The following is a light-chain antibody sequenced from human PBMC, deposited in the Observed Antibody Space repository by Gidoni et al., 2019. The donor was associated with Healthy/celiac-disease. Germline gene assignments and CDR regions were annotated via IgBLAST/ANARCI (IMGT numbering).Light chain of an antibody. Sequence: EIVLTQSPATLSLSPGERATLSCRASQSVSSYLAWYQQKPGQAPRLLIYDASNRATGIPVRFSGSGSGTVFTLTMSSLEPRDFAVYYCQQRSNWPTTFGGGTKVEIK. CDR2: DAS. CDR3: QQRSNWPTT. V-gene: IGKV3-11*01. J-gene: IGKJ4*01. CDR1: QSVSSY.